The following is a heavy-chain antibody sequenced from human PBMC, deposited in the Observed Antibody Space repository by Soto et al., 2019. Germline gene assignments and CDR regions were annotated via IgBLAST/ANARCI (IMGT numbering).Heavy chain of an antibody. CDR2: IYYSGST. CDR1: GGSISRYY. CDR3: ARDGDSSSQNWFDP. V-gene: IGHV4-59*01. Sequence: SETRALTCTVSGGSISRYYWSWIRQPPGKGLEWIGYIYYSGSTNYNPSLKSRVTISVDTSKNQFSLKLSSVTAADTAVYYCARDGDSSSQNWFDPWGQGTLVTGSS. D-gene: IGHD6-13*01. J-gene: IGHJ5*02.